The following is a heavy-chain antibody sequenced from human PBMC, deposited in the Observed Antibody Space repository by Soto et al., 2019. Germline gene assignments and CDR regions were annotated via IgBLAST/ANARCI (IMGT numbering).Heavy chain of an antibody. J-gene: IGHJ3*02. D-gene: IGHD1-26*01. CDR1: GFTFSSYG. CDR2: ISYDGSNK. V-gene: IGHV3-30*18. Sequence: QVQLVESGGGVVQPGRSLRLSCAASGFTFSSYGMHWVRQAPGKGLEWVAVISYDGSNKYYADSVKGRFTISRDNSKNTLYLQMNSLRAEDTAVYYCGKDRGRYDAFDILGQGTMVTLS. CDR3: GKDRGRYDAFDI.